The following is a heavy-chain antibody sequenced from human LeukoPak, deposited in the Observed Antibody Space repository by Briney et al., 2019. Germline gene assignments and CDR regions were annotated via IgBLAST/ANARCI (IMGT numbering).Heavy chain of an antibody. CDR3: ARGRGDVPNHYFDY. J-gene: IGHJ4*02. V-gene: IGHV4-61*02. CDR2: ISTSGST. CDR1: GGSISSGSYY. D-gene: IGHD3-10*01. Sequence: SETLSLTCTVSGGSISSGSYYWNWIRQPAGKGLEWIGRISTSGSTNYNPSLKSRVTISVDTSKTQFSLKLSSVTAADTAVYYCARGRGDVPNHYFDYWGQGTLVTVSS.